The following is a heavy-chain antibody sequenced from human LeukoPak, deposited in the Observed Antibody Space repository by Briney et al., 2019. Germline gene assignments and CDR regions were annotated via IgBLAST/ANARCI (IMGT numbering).Heavy chain of an antibody. J-gene: IGHJ5*02. CDR2: IYISGST. CDR1: GGSISSYY. D-gene: IGHD6-13*01. V-gene: IGHV4-4*07. CDR3: ARAPIAATGKGWFDP. Sequence: SETLSLTCTVSGGSISSYYWSWMRQPAGKGLEWIGRIYISGSTNYNPSLKSRVTMSVDTSKNQFSLKLSSVTAADTAVYYCARAPIAATGKGWFDPWGQGTLVTVSS.